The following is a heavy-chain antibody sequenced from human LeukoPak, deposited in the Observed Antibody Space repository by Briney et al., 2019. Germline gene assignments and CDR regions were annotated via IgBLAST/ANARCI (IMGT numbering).Heavy chain of an antibody. V-gene: IGHV1-2*02. CDR2: INPNSGGT. CDR3: ARAVEMATISGYLQYYFDY. CDR1: GYTFTGYY. J-gene: IGHJ4*02. D-gene: IGHD5-24*01. Sequence: ASVKVSCKASGYTFTGYYMHWVRQAPGQGLEWMGWINPNSGGTNCAQKFQGRVTMTRDTSISTAYMELSRLRSDDTAVYYCARAVEMATISGYLQYYFDYWGQGTLVTISS.